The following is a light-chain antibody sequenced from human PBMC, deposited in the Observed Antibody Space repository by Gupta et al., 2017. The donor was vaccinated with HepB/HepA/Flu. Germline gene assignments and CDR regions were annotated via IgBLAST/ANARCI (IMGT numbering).Light chain of an antibody. Sequence: IQITQSPSSLSASVGDRVTITCRASQSISSYLNWYQQKPGKAPKLLIYAASSLQSGVPSRFSGSGSGTDFTLTISRLQPEDFATYYCQQVDSTPLTFGDGTKVDIK. CDR1: QSISSY. V-gene: IGKV1-39*01. J-gene: IGKJ3*01. CDR2: AAS. CDR3: QQVDSTPLT.